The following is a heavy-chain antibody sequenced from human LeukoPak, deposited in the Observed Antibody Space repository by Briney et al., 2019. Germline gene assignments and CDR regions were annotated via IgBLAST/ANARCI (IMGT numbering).Heavy chain of an antibody. Sequence: LSLTCTVSGGSISSYYWSRIRQAPGKGLEWVSYISSSGSTIYYADSVKGRFTISRDNAKNSLYLQMNSLRAEDTAVYYCARVGYSYGYGYWGQGTLVTVSS. CDR1: GGSISSYY. D-gene: IGHD5-18*01. V-gene: IGHV3-11*01. CDR2: ISSSGSTI. CDR3: ARVGYSYGYGY. J-gene: IGHJ4*02.